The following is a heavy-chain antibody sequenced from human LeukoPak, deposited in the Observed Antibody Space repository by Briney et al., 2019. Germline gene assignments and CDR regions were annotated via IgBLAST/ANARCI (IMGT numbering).Heavy chain of an antibody. J-gene: IGHJ4*02. D-gene: IGHD5-18*01. Sequence: GGSLRLSCAASGFTFSDYYMSWIRQAPGKGLEWVSYISSSGSTIYYADSVKGRFAISRDNAKNSLYLQMNSLRAEDTAVYYCARAASSGYSYGYYFDYWGQGTLVTVSS. CDR3: ARAASSGYSYGYYFDY. CDR2: ISSSGSTI. CDR1: GFTFSDYY. V-gene: IGHV3-11*04.